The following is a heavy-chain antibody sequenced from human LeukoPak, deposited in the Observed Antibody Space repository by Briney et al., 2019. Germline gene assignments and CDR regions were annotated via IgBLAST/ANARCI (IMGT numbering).Heavy chain of an antibody. Sequence: ASVKVTCKASGYTFTSYGISWVRQAPGQGLEWMGIINPSGGSTSYAQKFQGRVTMTRDTSTSTVYMELSSLRSEDTAVYYCARDLARGIAVRPFDYWGQGTLVTVSS. V-gene: IGHV1-46*01. D-gene: IGHD6-19*01. CDR2: INPSGGST. CDR1: GYTFTSYG. J-gene: IGHJ4*02. CDR3: ARDLARGIAVRPFDY.